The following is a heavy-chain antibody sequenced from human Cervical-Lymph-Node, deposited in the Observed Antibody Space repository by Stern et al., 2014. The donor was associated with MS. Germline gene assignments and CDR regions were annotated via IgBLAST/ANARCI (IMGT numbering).Heavy chain of an antibody. V-gene: IGHV3-73*01. CDR2: MRSKSNNYAT. D-gene: IGHD1-26*01. J-gene: IGHJ4*02. CDR3: TTGVDY. Sequence: EVQLVESGGDLVQPGGSLKLSCAASGLTFSGSAMHWVRQASGKGLEWVGRMRSKSNNYATTYAASVKGRFTMSRDDSKSTAYLQMNSLRLEDTAVYYCTTGVDYWGQGTLVTVSS. CDR1: GLTFSGSA.